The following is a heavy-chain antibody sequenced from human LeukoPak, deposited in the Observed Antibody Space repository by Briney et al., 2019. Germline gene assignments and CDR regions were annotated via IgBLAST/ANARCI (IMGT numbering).Heavy chain of an antibody. CDR1: GYTFTSYG. CDR2: ISAYNGNT. D-gene: IGHD6-19*01. Sequence: ASVKVSCKASGYTFTSYGISWVRQAPGQGLEWMGWISAYNGNTNYPQKLQDRVTMTTDTSTSTAYMELRSLRSDDTAVYYCARSQWLAEGHDYWGQGTLVTVSS. V-gene: IGHV1-18*01. CDR3: ARSQWLAEGHDY. J-gene: IGHJ4*02.